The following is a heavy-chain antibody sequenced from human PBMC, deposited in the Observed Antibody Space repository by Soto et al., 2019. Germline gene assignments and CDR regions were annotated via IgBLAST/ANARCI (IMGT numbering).Heavy chain of an antibody. CDR2: IYYSGST. V-gene: IGHV4-39*01. Sequence: PSETLSLTCTVSGGSISSSSYYWGWIRQPPGKGLEWIGSIYYSGSTYYNPSLKSRVTISVDTSKKQFSLKLSSVTAAYTAVYYCARQGGGSCCYFDYWGQGTLVTVSS. CDR1: GGSISSSSYY. D-gene: IGHD2-15*01. CDR3: ARQGGGSCCYFDY. J-gene: IGHJ4*02.